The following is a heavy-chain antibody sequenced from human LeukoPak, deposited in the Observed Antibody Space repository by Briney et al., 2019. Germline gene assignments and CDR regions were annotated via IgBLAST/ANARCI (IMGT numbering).Heavy chain of an antibody. V-gene: IGHV1-69*13. J-gene: IGHJ1*01. CDR1: GGTFSSYA. D-gene: IGHD2-21*02. Sequence: SVKVSCKASGGTFSSYAISWVRQAPGQGLEWMGGIIPIFGTANYAQKFQGRVTITADESTSTAYMELSSLRSEDTAVYYCARGYYCGGDCYSTGLEYFQHWGQGTLVTVSS. CDR2: IIPIFGTA. CDR3: ARGYYCGGDCYSTGLEYFQH.